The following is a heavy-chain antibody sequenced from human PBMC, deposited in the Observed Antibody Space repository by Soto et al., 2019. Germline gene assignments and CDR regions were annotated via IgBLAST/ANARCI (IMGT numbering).Heavy chain of an antibody. CDR1: GFTFSNFA. CDR2: ISASGRDI. Sequence: GGSLRLSCAASGFTFSNFAMSWVRQAPGRGLEWVSGISASGRDIHYADSVKDRFTVSRDNSKNKLYLQMNSLRAEDTAIYYCAKGKTSGWYYFDYWGQGAPVPVSS. D-gene: IGHD6-19*01. CDR3: AKGKTSGWYYFDY. J-gene: IGHJ4*02. V-gene: IGHV3-23*01.